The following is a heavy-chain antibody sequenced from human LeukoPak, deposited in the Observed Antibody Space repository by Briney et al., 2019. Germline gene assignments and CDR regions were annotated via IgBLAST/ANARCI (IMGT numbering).Heavy chain of an antibody. CDR2: FDPEDGET. V-gene: IGHV1-24*01. CDR1: GYTLTKLS. Sequence: ASVKVSCKVSGYTLTKLSMHWLRQAPGKELEWMGGFDPEDGETIYAQKFQGRVTMTEETSTDTAYMELRSLRSEDTAVYYCATYSSGWYRGFDYWGQGNLVTVSS. D-gene: IGHD6-19*01. J-gene: IGHJ4*02. CDR3: ATYSSGWYRGFDY.